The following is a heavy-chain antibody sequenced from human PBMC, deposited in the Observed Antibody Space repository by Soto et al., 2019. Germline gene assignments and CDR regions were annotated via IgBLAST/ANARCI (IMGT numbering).Heavy chain of an antibody. V-gene: IGHV3-13*05. D-gene: IGHD2-15*01. J-gene: IGHJ6*02. CDR1: DFTISAYD. CDR3: PRAYSGRLPRRANYHFAMDV. CDR2: IDAAHDP. Sequence: RPSFAASDFTISAYDIHCVRPSTGKGLDLVSAIDAAHDPYYLGSVKGRFTISRENAKISLYLQMNSLSAEDTAVYYYPRAYSGRLPRRANYHFAMDVWGQGTPFTASS.